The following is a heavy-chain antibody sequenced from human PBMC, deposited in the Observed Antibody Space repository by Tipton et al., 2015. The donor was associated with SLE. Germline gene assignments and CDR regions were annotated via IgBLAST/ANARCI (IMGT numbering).Heavy chain of an antibody. CDR1: GGSFSGYY. CDR3: ARYSLTNWHLDL. D-gene: IGHD2-15*01. CDR2: IYYSGGT. J-gene: IGHJ2*01. V-gene: IGHV4-59*01. Sequence: TLSLTCAVYGGSFSGYYWSWIRQSPGKGLEWIGYIYYSGGTSYNPSLNSRVTISVDTSRNQFSLKLTSVTAADSAVYYCARYSLTNWHLDLWGRGTLVTVSS.